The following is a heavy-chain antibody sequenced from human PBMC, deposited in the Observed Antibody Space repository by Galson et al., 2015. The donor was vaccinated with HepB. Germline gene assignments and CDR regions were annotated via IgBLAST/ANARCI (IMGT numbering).Heavy chain of an antibody. J-gene: IGHJ2*01. V-gene: IGHV3-66*02. CDR3: ARVLGEEWYFDL. CDR1: GFTVSSNY. D-gene: IGHD3-16*01. Sequence: SLRLSCAASGFTVSSNYMSWVRQAPGKGLEWVSVIYSGGGTYYADSVKGRFTISRDNPKNTLYLQMNSLRAEDTAVYYCARVLGEEWYFDLWGRGTLVTVSS. CDR2: IYSGGGT.